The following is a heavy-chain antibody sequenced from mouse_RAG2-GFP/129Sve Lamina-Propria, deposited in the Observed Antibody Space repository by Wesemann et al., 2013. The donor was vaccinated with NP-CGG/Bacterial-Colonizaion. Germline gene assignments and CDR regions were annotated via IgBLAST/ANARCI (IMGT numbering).Heavy chain of an antibody. Sequence: QVQLQQPGAELVKPGASVKLSCKASGYTFTSYWITWVKQRPGQGLEWIGDIYPGSGSTNYNEKFKSKATLTVDKSSSTAYMQLSSLTSEDSAVYYCARWDYDAMDYWGQGTSVTVSS. CDR3: ARWDYDAMDY. CDR2: IYPGSGST. CDR1: GYTFTSYW. V-gene: IGHV1-55*01. J-gene: IGHJ4*01.